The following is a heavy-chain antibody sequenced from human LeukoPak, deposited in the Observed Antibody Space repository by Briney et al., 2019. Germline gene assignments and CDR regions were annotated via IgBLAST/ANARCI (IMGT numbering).Heavy chain of an antibody. CDR2: IIPILGIA. V-gene: IGHV1-69*04. J-gene: IGHJ5*02. CDR1: GGSFSSYA. D-gene: IGHD5-18*01. Sequence: GASVKVSCKASGGSFSSYAFSWLRQAPGQGLEWMGRIIPILGIANYAQKFQGRVTITADKSTSTAYMELSSLRSDDTAVYYCARDIVMVTYWFDPWGQGTLVTVSS. CDR3: ARDIVMVTYWFDP.